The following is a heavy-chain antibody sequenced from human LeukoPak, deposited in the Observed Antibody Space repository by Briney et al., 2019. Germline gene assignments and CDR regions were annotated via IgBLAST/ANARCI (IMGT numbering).Heavy chain of an antibody. D-gene: IGHD4-17*01. V-gene: IGHV3-33*01. CDR1: GFTFSSYG. CDR3: ARVNSLYGDYETFDY. Sequence: GGSLRLSCAASGFTFSSYGMHWVRQAPGKGLEWVAVIWYDGSNKYYADSVKGRFTISRDNAKNTLYLQMNSLRAEDTAVYYCARVNSLYGDYETFDYWGQGTLVTVSS. J-gene: IGHJ4*02. CDR2: IWYDGSNK.